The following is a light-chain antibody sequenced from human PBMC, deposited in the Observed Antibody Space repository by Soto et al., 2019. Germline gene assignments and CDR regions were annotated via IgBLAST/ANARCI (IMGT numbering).Light chain of an antibody. Sequence: EIVLTQSPGTLSLSPGDGATLSCRASQTVGSSFLGWYQQKPGQAPRLIMYGASNRATGIPDRFTGRGSGTDFTLTISRLDPEDFAVYYCQERSNWPLVTFGPGTRVDV. CDR3: QERSNWPLVT. CDR2: GAS. J-gene: IGKJ3*01. V-gene: IGKV3D-20*02. CDR1: QTVGSSF.